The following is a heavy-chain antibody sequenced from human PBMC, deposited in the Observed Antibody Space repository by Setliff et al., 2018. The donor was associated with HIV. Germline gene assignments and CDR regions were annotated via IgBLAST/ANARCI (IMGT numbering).Heavy chain of an antibody. J-gene: IGHJ4*02. Sequence: GGSLRLSCVASGLSLSSYSMNWVRQAPGKGLEWVSAISGSGGSTYYADSVKGRFTISRDNSRSTLYLQMNRLRVEDTAVYYCVRGPQFRPHWGQGTLVTVSS. CDR2: ISGSGGST. CDR1: GLSLSSYS. CDR3: VRGPQFRPH. V-gene: IGHV3-23*01.